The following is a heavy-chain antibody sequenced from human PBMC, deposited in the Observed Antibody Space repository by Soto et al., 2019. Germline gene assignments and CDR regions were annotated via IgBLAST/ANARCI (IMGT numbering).Heavy chain of an antibody. CDR2: IKQDGSEK. Sequence: GGSLRLSCAASGFTFSSYWMSWVRQAPGKGLEWVANIKQDGSEKYYVDSVKGRFTISRDNAKNSLYLQMNSLRAEDTAVYYCARGWGEYSSSFDYWGQGTLVTVSS. CDR1: GFTFSSYW. D-gene: IGHD6-6*01. CDR3: ARGWGEYSSSFDY. J-gene: IGHJ4*02. V-gene: IGHV3-7*03.